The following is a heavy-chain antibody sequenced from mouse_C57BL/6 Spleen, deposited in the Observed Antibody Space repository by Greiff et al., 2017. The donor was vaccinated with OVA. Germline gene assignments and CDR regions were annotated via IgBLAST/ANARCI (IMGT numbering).Heavy chain of an antibody. CDR2: INPSNGGT. CDR3: AREDYDAGYYFDY. V-gene: IGHV1-53*01. J-gene: IGHJ2*01. D-gene: IGHD2-4*01. Sequence: VQLQQPGTELVKPGASVKLSCKASGYTFTSYWMHWVKQRPGQGLEWIGNINPSNGGTNYNEKFKSKATLTVDKSSSTAYMQLSSLTSEDSAVYYCAREDYDAGYYFDYWGQGTTLTVSS. CDR1: GYTFTSYW.